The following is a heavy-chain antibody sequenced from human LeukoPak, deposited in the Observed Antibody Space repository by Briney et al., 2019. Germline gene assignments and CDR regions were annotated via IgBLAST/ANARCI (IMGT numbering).Heavy chain of an antibody. CDR3: IATYYDFWSGYYAEYFQH. CDR1: GYTFTGYY. Sequence: ASVKVSCKASGYTFTGYYMHLVRLAPGQGLEWMGWTNPNSGGTNYAQKLQGRVTMTRDTSISTAYMELSRLRSDDTAVYYCIATYYDFWSGYYAEYFQHWGQGTLVTVSS. J-gene: IGHJ1*01. CDR2: TNPNSGGT. D-gene: IGHD3-3*01. V-gene: IGHV1-2*02.